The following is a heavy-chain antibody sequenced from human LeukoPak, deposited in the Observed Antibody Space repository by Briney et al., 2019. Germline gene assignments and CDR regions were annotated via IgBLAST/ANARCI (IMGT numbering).Heavy chain of an antibody. Sequence: GGSLRLSCAASGFTFSSYAMSWVRQAPGKGLQWVAIISSDGSKTYYADSVKGRFTISRDNSKNTLYLQMGSLRGEDTAVYYCAKDYHWLVDYWGQGTLVTVSS. V-gene: IGHV3-30-3*01. D-gene: IGHD1-1*01. CDR3: AKDYHWLVDY. J-gene: IGHJ4*02. CDR2: ISSDGSKT. CDR1: GFTFSSYA.